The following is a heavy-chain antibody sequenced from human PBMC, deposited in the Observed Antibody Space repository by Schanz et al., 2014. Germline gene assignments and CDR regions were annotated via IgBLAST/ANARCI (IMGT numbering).Heavy chain of an antibody. Sequence: EVQLMESGGGLVKPGGSLRLSCAASGFTFSTHAMSWVRQAPGKGLEWVSYVSRSTPDIYYADSVKGRFTMSRDNAKNSVFLQMNSLRAEDTAVYYCARGGPAYYFDDWGQGTLVTVSS. CDR2: VSRSTPDI. V-gene: IGHV3-21*01. CDR3: ARGGPAYYFDD. CDR1: GFTFSTHA. J-gene: IGHJ4*02.